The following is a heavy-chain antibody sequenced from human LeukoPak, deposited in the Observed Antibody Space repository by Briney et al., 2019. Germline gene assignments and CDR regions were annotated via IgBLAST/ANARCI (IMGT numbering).Heavy chain of an antibody. V-gene: IGHV4-59*01. CDR2: IYYSGST. D-gene: IGHD3-9*01. CDR1: GGSISSYY. J-gene: IGHJ4*02. CDR3: ARAYYDILTGARGYFDY. Sequence: SETLSLTCTVSGGSISSYYWSWIRQPPGKGLEWIGYIYYSGSTNYNPSLKSRVTISVDTSKNQFSLKLSSVTAADTAVYYCARAYYDILTGARGYFDYWGQGTLVTVSS.